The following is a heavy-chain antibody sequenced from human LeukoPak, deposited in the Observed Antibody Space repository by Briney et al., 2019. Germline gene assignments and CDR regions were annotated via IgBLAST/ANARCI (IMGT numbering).Heavy chain of an antibody. Sequence: ASVKVSCKAPEYTFTGSYMHWVRQAPGQGLGWVGWIDPNTGGTNYAQRFQGRVTMTRDTSISTAYMELSRLRSDDTVVYYCAREDSSGWYYDYWGQGTLVIVSS. CDR1: EYTFTGSY. D-gene: IGHD6-19*01. CDR3: AREDSSGWYYDY. V-gene: IGHV1-2*02. J-gene: IGHJ4*02. CDR2: IDPNTGGT.